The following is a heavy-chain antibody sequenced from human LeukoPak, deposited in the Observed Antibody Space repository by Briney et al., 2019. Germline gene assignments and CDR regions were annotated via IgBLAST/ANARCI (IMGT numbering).Heavy chain of an antibody. CDR2: ISDSGGST. D-gene: IGHD6-19*01. CDR1: GFTFSSYA. CDR3: AKETRYSSGWYYFDY. Sequence: GGSLRLSCAASGFTFSSYAMSWVRQAPGKGLEWVSAISDSGGSTYYADSVKGRFTISRDNSKNTLYPQMNSLRAEDTAVYYCAKETRYSSGWYYFDYWGQGTLVTVSS. J-gene: IGHJ4*02. V-gene: IGHV3-23*01.